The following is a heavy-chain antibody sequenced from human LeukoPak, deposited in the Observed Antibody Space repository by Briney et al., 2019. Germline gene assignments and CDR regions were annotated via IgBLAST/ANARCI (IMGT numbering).Heavy chain of an antibody. CDR1: GYTFTSYD. CDR2: MNPNSGGT. V-gene: IGHV1-2*02. D-gene: IGHD1-26*01. CDR3: ARRGSSVGGSYYSFDY. Sequence: GASVKVSCKASGYTFTSYDINWVRQATGQGLEWMGWMNPNSGGTNYAQKFQGRVTMTRDTSISTAYMELSRLRSDDTAVYYCARRGSSVGGSYYSFDYWGQGTLVTVSS. J-gene: IGHJ4*02.